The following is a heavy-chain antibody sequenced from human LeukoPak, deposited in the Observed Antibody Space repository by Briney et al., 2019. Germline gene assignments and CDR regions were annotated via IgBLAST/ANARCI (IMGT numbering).Heavy chain of an antibody. CDR1: GYTFTGYY. J-gene: IGHJ4*02. CDR2: INPNSGGT. V-gene: IGHV1-2*06. CDR3: ARDLSPWADWNYVPPGFDY. Sequence: GASVKVSCKASGYTFTGYYMQWVRQAPRQGLEWMGRINPNSGGTNYAQKFQGRVTMTRDTSISTAYMELSRLRSDDTAVYYCARDLSPWADWNYVPPGFDYWGQGTLVTVSS. D-gene: IGHD1-7*01.